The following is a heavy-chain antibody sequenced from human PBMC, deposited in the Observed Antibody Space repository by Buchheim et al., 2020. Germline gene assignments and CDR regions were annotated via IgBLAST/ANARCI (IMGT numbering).Heavy chain of an antibody. Sequence: QVQLQESGPGLVKPSQTLSLTCTVSSGSISGGGDYWTWIRQHPGKGLEWIGYIAYSGTTYYNPSLKGRVIMSVDTSKNQFSLKLTSVTAADTAVYYCARNYYDSSGYSIIDYWGQGTL. V-gene: IGHV4-31*03. J-gene: IGHJ4*02. D-gene: IGHD3-22*01. CDR1: SGSISGGGDY. CDR2: IAYSGTT. CDR3: ARNYYDSSGYSIIDY.